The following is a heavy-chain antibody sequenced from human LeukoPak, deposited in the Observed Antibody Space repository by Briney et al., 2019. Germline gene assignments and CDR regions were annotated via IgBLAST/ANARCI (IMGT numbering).Heavy chain of an antibody. CDR2: IYYSGST. CDR3: ARRALGSGWYGNWFDP. CDR1: GGSISSSSYY. Sequence: SETLSLTCTVSGGSISSSSYYWGWIRQPPGKGLEWIGSIYYSGSTYYNPSLKSRVTISVDTSKNQFSLKLSSVTAADTAVYYCARRALGSGWYGNWFDPWGQGTLVTVSS. V-gene: IGHV4-39*01. J-gene: IGHJ5*02. D-gene: IGHD6-19*01.